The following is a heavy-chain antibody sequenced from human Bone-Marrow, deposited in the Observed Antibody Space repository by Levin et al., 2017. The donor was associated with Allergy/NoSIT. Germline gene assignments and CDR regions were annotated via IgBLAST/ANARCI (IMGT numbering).Heavy chain of an antibody. J-gene: IGHJ5*02. CDR3: AKSDWLDP. V-gene: IGHV3-74*01. CDR1: GFSLSTYW. Sequence: PGGSLRLSCVASGFSLSTYWMHWVRQVPGKGLLWVARGEGDETTTSYADSVKGRFTISRDNAKNTLYLQMNSLRVDDTGLYHCAKSDWLDPWGQGTLVIVSS. CDR2: GEGDETTT.